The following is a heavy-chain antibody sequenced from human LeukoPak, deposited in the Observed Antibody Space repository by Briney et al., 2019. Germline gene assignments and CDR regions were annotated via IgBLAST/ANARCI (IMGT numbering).Heavy chain of an antibody. D-gene: IGHD3-22*01. V-gene: IGHV3-23*01. CDR2: VSGSGGRT. CDR1: GFTFSSYA. Sequence: PGGSLRLSCAASGFTFSSYAMNWVRQAPGKGLEWVSSVSGSGGRTYYAGSVKGRFTISRDNAKNSLYLQMNSLRAEDTAVYYCATENYDTNGYLDFDYWGQGTLVTVSS. J-gene: IGHJ4*02. CDR3: ATENYDTNGYLDFDY.